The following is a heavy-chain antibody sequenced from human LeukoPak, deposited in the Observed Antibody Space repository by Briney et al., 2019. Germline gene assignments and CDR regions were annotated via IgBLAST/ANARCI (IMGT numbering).Heavy chain of an antibody. D-gene: IGHD3-3*01. CDR1: GFTFSSYA. J-gene: IGHJ4*02. Sequence: GGSLRLSCAASGFTFSSYAMSWVRQAPGKGLEWVSAISGSGGSTYYADSVKGRFTISRDNSKNTLYLQMNSLRAEDTAVYYCARGKAITIFGVVKSYFDYWGQGTLVTVSS. V-gene: IGHV3-23*01. CDR3: ARGKAITIFGVVKSYFDY. CDR2: ISGSGGST.